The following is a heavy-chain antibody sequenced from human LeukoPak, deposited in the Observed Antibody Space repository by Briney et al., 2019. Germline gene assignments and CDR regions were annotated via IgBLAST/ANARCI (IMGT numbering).Heavy chain of an antibody. D-gene: IGHD3-16*01. CDR2: MYINGRA. Sequence: SETLSLTCTVSGGSISSYHWNWIRQPAGKGLEWIGCMYINGRANYNPSLKSRVTMSVDTAKNQFSLKLSSVTAADTAVYYCARDWGQNWFDPWGQGTLVTVSS. CDR1: GGSISSYH. V-gene: IGHV4-4*07. CDR3: ARDWGQNWFDP. J-gene: IGHJ5*02.